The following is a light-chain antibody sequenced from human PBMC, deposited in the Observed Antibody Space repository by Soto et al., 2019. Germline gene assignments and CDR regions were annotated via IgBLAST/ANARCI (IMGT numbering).Light chain of an antibody. CDR2: DAS. CDR3: QQRSNWPPWT. Sequence: EIVLTQSPATLSLSPGERATLSCRASQSVSSSLAWYQQKHGQAPRLLIYDASNRATGIPARFSGSGSWTDFTLPISSLEPEDFAVYYCQQRSNWPPWTFGQGTKVEIK. V-gene: IGKV3-11*01. J-gene: IGKJ1*01. CDR1: QSVSSS.